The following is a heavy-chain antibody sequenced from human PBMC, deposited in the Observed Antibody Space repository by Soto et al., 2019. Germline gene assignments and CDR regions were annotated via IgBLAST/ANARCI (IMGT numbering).Heavy chain of an antibody. Sequence: ASVNVSCKASGYTFTSYYMHWVRQAPGEGLEWMGIINPSGGSTSYAQKFQGRVTMNRDTSTSTVYMELSSLRSEDTAVYYCARDPKTPSSIHYYYGREVWGHGTRVTVSS. J-gene: IGHJ6*02. CDR1: GYTFTSYY. V-gene: IGHV1-46*01. CDR2: INPSGGST. CDR3: ARDPKTPSSIHYYYGREV.